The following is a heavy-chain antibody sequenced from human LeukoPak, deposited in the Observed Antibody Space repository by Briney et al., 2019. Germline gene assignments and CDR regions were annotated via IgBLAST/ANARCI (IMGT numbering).Heavy chain of an antibody. J-gene: IGHJ4*02. Sequence: SETLSLTCTVSGASISSYYWNWIRQPAGKGLEWIGRIYTSGSTNYNPSLKSRVTMSVDTSKNQFSLKLSSVTAADTAVYYCAREWDSSSPLGYWGQGTLVTVSS. CDR1: GASISSYY. V-gene: IGHV4-4*07. CDR2: IYTSGST. CDR3: AREWDSSSPLGY. D-gene: IGHD6-13*01.